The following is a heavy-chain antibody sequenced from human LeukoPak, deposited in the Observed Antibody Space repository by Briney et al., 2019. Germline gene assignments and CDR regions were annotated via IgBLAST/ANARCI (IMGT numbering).Heavy chain of an antibody. CDR1: GLTFSSYA. D-gene: IGHD6-13*01. V-gene: IGHV3-23*01. Sequence: GGSLRLSCAASGLTFSSYAMSWVRQAPGKGLEWVSAISSGSGAGTNYADSVKGRFTISRDNSKNTLYLQMNSLGAEDTAVYYCARGAGIAAAVNWYFDLWGRGTLVTVSS. CDR3: ARGAGIAAAVNWYFDL. J-gene: IGHJ2*01. CDR2: ISSGSGAGT.